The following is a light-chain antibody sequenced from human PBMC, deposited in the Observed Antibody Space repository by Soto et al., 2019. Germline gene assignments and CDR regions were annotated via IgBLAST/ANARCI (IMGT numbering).Light chain of an antibody. CDR1: SSNFGSGYD. J-gene: IGLJ1*01. CDR2: GNN. Sequence: QPVLAQPPSVSGAPGQRVTISCTGSSSNFGSGYDVQWYQQLPGRAPKFLISGNNDRPSGLPDRFSASKSGTSASLAITGLQAEDEADYYCQTYDTSLSAYGFGTGTKVT. V-gene: IGLV1-40*01. CDR3: QTYDTSLSAYG.